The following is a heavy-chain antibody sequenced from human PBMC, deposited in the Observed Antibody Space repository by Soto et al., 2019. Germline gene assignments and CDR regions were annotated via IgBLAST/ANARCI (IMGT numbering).Heavy chain of an antibody. J-gene: IGHJ4*02. V-gene: IGHV3-30-3*01. CDR3: ARGPSSLTRIDY. CDR2: ISYDGSNK. CDR1: GFTFSSYA. D-gene: IGHD2-2*01. Sequence: QVQLVESGGGVVQPGRSLRLSCAASGFTFSSYAMHWVRQAPGKGLEWVAVISYDGSNKYYADSVKGRFTISRDNTKNTLYLQMNSLRGEDTAVYYCARGPSSLTRIDYWGQGTLVTVSS.